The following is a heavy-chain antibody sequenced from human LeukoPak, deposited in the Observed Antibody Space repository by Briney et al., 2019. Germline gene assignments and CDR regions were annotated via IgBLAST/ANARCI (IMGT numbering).Heavy chain of an antibody. D-gene: IGHD3-10*01. J-gene: IGHJ4*02. V-gene: IGHV4-34*01. CDR3: ARRRKYYYGSGELDY. Sequence: SETLSLTCAVYGGSLSGYYWSWIRQPPGKGLKWIGEINHSGSTNYNPSLKSRVTISVDTSKNQFSLKLSSVTAADAAVYYCARRRKYYYGSGELDYWGQGTLVTVSS. CDR2: INHSGST. CDR1: GGSLSGYY.